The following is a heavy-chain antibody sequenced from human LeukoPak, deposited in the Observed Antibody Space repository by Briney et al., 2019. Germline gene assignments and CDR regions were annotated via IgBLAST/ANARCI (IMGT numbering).Heavy chain of an antibody. Sequence: SETLSLTCAVYGVSFSGYYWSWIRQPPGKGLEWIGEINHSGSTNYNPSLKSRVTISVDTSKNQFSLKLSSVTAADTAVYYCARACYDFWSGYFYYWGQGTLVTVSS. J-gene: IGHJ4*02. CDR1: GVSFSGYY. CDR3: ARACYDFWSGYFYY. D-gene: IGHD3-3*01. CDR2: INHSGST. V-gene: IGHV4-34*01.